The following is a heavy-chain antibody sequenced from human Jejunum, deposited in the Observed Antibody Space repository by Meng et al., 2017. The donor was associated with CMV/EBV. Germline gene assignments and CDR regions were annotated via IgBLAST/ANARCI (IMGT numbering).Heavy chain of an antibody. CDR1: DGSLRGYY. J-gene: IGHJ4*02. CDR2: INNRGIT. CDR3: VRSGRYFDWLSR. D-gene: IGHD3-9*01. Sequence: QVQLQQWVAGPLRPSETLSLTCAVYDGSLRGYYWSWIRQPPGKGLEWIGEINNRGITNYNPALKSRVPISIDTYRNQFSLKLNSVTAADTAVYFCVRSGRYFDWLSRRGQVTLVTVSS. V-gene: IGHV4-34*02.